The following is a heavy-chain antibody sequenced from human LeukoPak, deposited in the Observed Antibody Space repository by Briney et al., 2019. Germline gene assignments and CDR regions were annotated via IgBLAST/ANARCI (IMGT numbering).Heavy chain of an antibody. J-gene: IGHJ4*02. CDR3: AKDLEQLWPQGLDY. Sequence: GGSLRLSCAASGFTFDDYALHWVRQAPGKGLEWVSLISGDGGSTYYADSVKGRFTISRDNSKNSLYLQMNSLRTEDTASYYCAKDLEQLWPQGLDYWGQGTLVTVSS. D-gene: IGHD5-18*01. CDR1: GFTFDDYA. V-gene: IGHV3-43*02. CDR2: ISGDGGST.